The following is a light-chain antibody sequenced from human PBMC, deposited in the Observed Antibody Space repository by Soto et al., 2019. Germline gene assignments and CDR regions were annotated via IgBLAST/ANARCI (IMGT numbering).Light chain of an antibody. CDR1: QSISSS. CDR3: QQYYNWPPGT. J-gene: IGKJ1*01. V-gene: IGKV3-15*01. CDR2: HAS. Sequence: EIVLTQSPATLSVSPGERATLSCRASQSISSSLAWYQQQPGQAPRLLMYHASTRAAGIPARFSGSGSGTEFTLTISSLQSEDFAVYYCQQYYNWPPGTFGQGTKVEIK.